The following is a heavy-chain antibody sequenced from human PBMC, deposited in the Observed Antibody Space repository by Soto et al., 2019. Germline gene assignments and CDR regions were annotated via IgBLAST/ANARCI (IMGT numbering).Heavy chain of an antibody. CDR2: ISTYNGDT. CDR3: ARGDSTGSPRGWFDP. J-gene: IGHJ5*02. CDR1: GYSFTSYG. Sequence: QVQLVQSVPEGKKPGASVQVSCKASGYSFTSYGINWVRQAPGQGLEWMGGISTYNGDTNYAQKFEGRVTMTEDTSTTTAYMELRRLTSDDTAVYFCARGDSTGSPRGWFDPWGQGTVVTVSS. D-gene: IGHD6-19*01. V-gene: IGHV1-18*04.